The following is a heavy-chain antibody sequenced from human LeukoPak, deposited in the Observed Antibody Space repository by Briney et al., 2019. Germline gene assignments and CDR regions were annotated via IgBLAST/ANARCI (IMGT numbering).Heavy chain of an antibody. CDR1: GVSISTYY. D-gene: IGHD3-22*01. J-gene: IGHJ4*02. CDR2: IDYSGNT. Sequence: SETLSLTCTVSGVSISTYYWTWIRQPPGKGLEWIGNIDYSGNTKYNPSLKSRVTISVDTSKNHFSLKLSSATAADTAVYYCARWYYDSSGYRYFDYWGQGTLVIVSS. V-gene: IGHV4-59*12. CDR3: ARWYYDSSGYRYFDY.